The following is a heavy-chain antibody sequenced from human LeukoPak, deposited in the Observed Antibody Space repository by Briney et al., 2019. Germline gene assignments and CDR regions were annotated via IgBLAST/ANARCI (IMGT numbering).Heavy chain of an antibody. J-gene: IGHJ6*03. CDR2: INHRGTT. CDR1: GGSFSGYY. CDR3: ARSPPPFYDSSGYHYYYYMDV. V-gene: IGHV4-34*01. D-gene: IGHD3-22*01. Sequence: PSETLSLTCAVYGGSFSGYYWSWIRQSPGKGLEWIGEINHRGTTKYNASLESRVTISLDTSKNQFSLEVTSVTAADTATYYCARSPPPFYDSSGYHYYYYMDVWGKGTTVTVSS.